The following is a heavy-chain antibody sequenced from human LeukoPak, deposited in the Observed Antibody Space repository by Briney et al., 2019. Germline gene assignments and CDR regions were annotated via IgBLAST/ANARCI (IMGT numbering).Heavy chain of an antibody. Sequence: GGSLRLSCVASGFTFSSYGMHWVRQAPGKGLEWVSVIYSIGSTFYSDSVKGRFTISRDNSKNTLYLHMNSLRTEDTAVYYCARDRVYLGREDAFDIWGQGTMVTVSS. CDR3: ARDRVYLGREDAFDI. V-gene: IGHV3-53*01. J-gene: IGHJ3*02. CDR2: IYSIGST. CDR1: GFTFSSYG. D-gene: IGHD7-27*01.